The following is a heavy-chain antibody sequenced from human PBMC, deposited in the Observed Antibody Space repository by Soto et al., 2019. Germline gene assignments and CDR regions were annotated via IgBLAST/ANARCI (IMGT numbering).Heavy chain of an antibody. J-gene: IGHJ4*02. D-gene: IGHD3-10*01. Sequence: SETLSLTCTVSDNSISSYYWSWIRQPPGKGLEWIGYIYYSGITKSNPSLKSRVTISLDTSKNQFSLKLSFVTTAARAVYYCARATDYNPYFAYWGQGPLVTVSS. CDR1: DNSISSYY. CDR2: IYYSGIT. CDR3: ARATDYNPYFAY. V-gene: IGHV4-59*01.